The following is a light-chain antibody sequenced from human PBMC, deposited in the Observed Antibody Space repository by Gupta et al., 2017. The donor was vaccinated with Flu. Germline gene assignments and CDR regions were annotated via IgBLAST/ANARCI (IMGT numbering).Light chain of an antibody. J-gene: IGKJ4*01. CDR1: QSISSY. CDR2: AAS. CDR3: QQSYSTPRLT. V-gene: IGKV1-39*01. Sequence: DIQMTQSPSFLSASVGDRVTITCRASQSISSYLNWYQQKPGKAPKLLIYAASSLQSAVPSRFSGSGSGTDFTLTISSLQPEDFATYYCQQSYSTPRLTFGGGTKVEIK.